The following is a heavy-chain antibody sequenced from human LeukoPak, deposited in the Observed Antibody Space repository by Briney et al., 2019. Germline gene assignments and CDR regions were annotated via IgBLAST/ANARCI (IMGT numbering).Heavy chain of an antibody. CDR3: ARGYCSGGSCHQAFDI. D-gene: IGHD2-15*01. Sequence: PGGSLRLSCAASGFTFSNFAMSWVRQAPGKGLEWVSGISGSGGSTYYADSVKGRFTISRDNSRNTLYLQMNSLRAEDTAVYYCARGYCSGGSCHQAFDIWGQGTMVTVSS. V-gene: IGHV3-23*01. J-gene: IGHJ3*02. CDR2: ISGSGGST. CDR1: GFTFSNFA.